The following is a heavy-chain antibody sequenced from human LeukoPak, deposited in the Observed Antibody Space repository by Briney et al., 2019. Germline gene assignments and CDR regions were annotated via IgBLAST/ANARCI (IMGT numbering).Heavy chain of an antibody. D-gene: IGHD2-15*01. CDR3: AREAYCSGGSCYSGRAFDI. J-gene: IGHJ3*02. CDR2: IKTDGSNT. CDR1: GFTFSSYW. Sequence: GGSLRLSCAASGFTFSSYWMHWVRHDPGKGRVWVSRIKTDGSNTRYADSVKGRFTISRDNAKNTLYLQMNSLRAEDTAVYYCAREAYCSGGSCYSGRAFDIWGQGTRVTVSS. V-gene: IGHV3-74*01.